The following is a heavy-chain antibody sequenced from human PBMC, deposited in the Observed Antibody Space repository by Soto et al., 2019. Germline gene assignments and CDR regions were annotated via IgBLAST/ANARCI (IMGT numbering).Heavy chain of an antibody. D-gene: IGHD6-6*01. Sequence: PGESLKISCKGSGYSSTNYWIGWVRQMPGKGLEWMGIIYPGDSDTRYSPSFQGQVTISVDKSIRTAYLQWSSLKASGTAMYFCAVSAARRHYYFYGMDVWGQGTTVTVSS. CDR3: AVSAARRHYYFYGMDV. CDR2: IYPGDSDT. V-gene: IGHV5-51*01. J-gene: IGHJ6*02. CDR1: GYSSTNYW.